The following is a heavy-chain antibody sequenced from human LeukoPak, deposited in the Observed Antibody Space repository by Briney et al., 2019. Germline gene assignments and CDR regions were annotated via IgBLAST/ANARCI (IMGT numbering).Heavy chain of an antibody. CDR2: IYYSGST. V-gene: IGHV4-39*07. CDR3: ARGAFDI. CDR1: GGSISSSSYY. Sequence: SETLSLTCTVSGGSISSSSYYWGWIRQPPGKGLEWIGSIYYSGSTYYNPSLKSRVTISVDTSKNQFSLKLSSVTAADTAVHYCARGAFDIWGQGTMVTVSS. J-gene: IGHJ3*02.